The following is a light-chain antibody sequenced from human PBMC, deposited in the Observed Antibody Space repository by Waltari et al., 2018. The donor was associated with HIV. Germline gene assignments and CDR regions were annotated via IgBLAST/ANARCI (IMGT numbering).Light chain of an antibody. Sequence: SYVLTQPPSVSVAPGQTAQSSCWGQSVQFKGIKWYPQKPGQAPILVIYDYTDRPTGIPERFSGSSSGNTATLTVTMVEAGDEADYYCQVWDTSSDHPAFFGGGTKLTVV. J-gene: IGLJ2*01. CDR3: QVWDTSSDHPAF. CDR1: SVQFKG. V-gene: IGLV3-21*02. CDR2: DYT.